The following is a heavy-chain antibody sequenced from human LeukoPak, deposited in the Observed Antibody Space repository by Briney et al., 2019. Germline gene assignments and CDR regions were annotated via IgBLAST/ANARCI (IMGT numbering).Heavy chain of an antibody. CDR2: IYHSGIT. V-gene: IGHV4-38-2*02. D-gene: IGHD3-22*01. CDR1: GYSIRSGFY. J-gene: IGHJ3*02. Sequence: SETLSLTCTVSGYSIRSGFYWGWIRQPPGKGLEWIGNIYHSGITYYTPSLKSRVTISVDTSKNQFSLKLSSVTAADTAVYYCARDPAQKYYYDSSGYSVTDAFDIWGQGTMVTVSS. CDR3: ARDPAQKYYYDSSGYSVTDAFDI.